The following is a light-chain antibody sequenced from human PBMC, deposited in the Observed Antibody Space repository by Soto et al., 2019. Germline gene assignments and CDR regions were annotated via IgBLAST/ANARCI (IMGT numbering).Light chain of an antibody. CDR3: SSFTSSTTLV. CDR1: SSDVGGYHC. CDR2: DVS. Sequence: QSALTQPASVSGSPGQSITISCTGTSSDVGGYHCVSWYQQHPGKAPKLMIYDVSNRPSGVSNRFSGSKSGNTAFLTISGLQAEDEADYYCSSFTSSTTLVFGGGTKVTVL. J-gene: IGLJ2*01. V-gene: IGLV2-14*01.